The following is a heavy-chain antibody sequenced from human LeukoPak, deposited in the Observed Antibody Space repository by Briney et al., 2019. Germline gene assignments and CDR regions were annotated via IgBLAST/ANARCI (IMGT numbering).Heavy chain of an antibody. Sequence: PGGSLRLSCAASGLTFSKYSMTWVRQAPGKGLEWVSFIDTSSTTMYYTDSVKGRFTISRDNSKNTLYLQMNSLRAEDTAVFYCARGHQVAARPVDYWGQGTLVTVSS. J-gene: IGHJ4*02. CDR3: ARGHQVAARPVDY. D-gene: IGHD6-6*01. CDR1: GLTFSKYS. V-gene: IGHV3-48*01. CDR2: IDTSSTTM.